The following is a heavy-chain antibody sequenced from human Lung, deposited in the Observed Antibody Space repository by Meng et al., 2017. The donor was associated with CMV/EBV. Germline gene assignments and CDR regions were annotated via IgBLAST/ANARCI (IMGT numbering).Heavy chain of an antibody. D-gene: IGHD3-9*01. J-gene: IGHJ4*02. CDR3: ARGSALRDFVATYYFDY. V-gene: IGHV4-39*07. CDR1: ISSSSYC. CDR2: INYSKST. Sequence: ISSSSYCWSWIRQPPGKGLNWIVGINYSKSTYSTPSLKSRITISVDTSKIQFSLKLGSVAATDAAVYYCARGSALRDFVATYYFDYWGQGTLVTVSS.